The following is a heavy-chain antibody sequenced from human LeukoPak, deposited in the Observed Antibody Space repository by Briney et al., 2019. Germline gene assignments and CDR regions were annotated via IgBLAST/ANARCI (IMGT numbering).Heavy chain of an antibody. CDR2: INHSGST. CDR1: GGSFSGYY. Sequence: PSETLSLTCAVYGGSFSGYYWSWIRQPPGKGLEWIGEINHSGSTNYNPSLKSRVTISVDTSKNQFSLKLSSVTAADTAVYYCARVHSSRDYWGRGTLVTVSS. J-gene: IGHJ4*02. V-gene: IGHV4-34*01. D-gene: IGHD6-13*01. CDR3: ARVHSSRDY.